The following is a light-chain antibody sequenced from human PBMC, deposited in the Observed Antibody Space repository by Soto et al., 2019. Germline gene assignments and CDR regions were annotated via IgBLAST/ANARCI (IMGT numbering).Light chain of an antibody. J-gene: IGKJ1*01. CDR3: QQYGSSRT. Sequence: EIVLTQSPATLSLSPGERATLSCRASQSVSRYLAWYQQKPGQAPRLLIYDASNRATGIPARFSGSGSGTDFTLTISSLEPEDFAVYYCQQYGSSRTFGQGTKVEIK. CDR2: DAS. CDR1: QSVSRY. V-gene: IGKV3-11*01.